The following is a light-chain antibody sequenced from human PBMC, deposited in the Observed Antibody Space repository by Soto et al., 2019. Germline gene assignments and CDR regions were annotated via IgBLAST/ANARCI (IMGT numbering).Light chain of an antibody. Sequence: QSALTQPPSASGSPGQSVTISCTGTSSDVGGYNYVSWYQQHPDKAPKLMIYEVHKRPSGVPDRFSGSKSGNTASLTVSGLQAEDEATYYCSSYAGSNILLFGGGTKVTVL. CDR2: EVH. J-gene: IGLJ2*01. V-gene: IGLV2-8*01. CDR3: SSYAGSNILL. CDR1: SSDVGGYNY.